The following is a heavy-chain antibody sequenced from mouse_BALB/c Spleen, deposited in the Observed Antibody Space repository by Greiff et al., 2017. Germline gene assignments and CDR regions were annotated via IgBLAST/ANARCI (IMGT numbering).Heavy chain of an antibody. CDR3: ARASPLYYGYLFAY. V-gene: IGHV14-3*02. J-gene: IGHJ3*01. D-gene: IGHD1-2*01. Sequence: EVQLQQSGAELVKPGASVKLSCTASGFNIKDTYMHWVKQRPEQGLEWIGRIDPANGNTKYDPKFQGKATITADTSSNTAYLQLSSLTSEDTAVYYCARASPLYYGYLFAYWGQGTLVTVSA. CDR2: IDPANGNT. CDR1: GFNIKDTY.